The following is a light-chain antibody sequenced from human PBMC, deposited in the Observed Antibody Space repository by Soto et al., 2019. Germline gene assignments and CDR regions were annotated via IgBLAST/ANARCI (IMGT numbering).Light chain of an antibody. J-gene: IGKJ4*01. CDR2: GAS. CDR3: QQYNNWPLT. Sequence: SVLTHSPGTLSLSPGERATVSCRASQSVSSNLAWYQQKPGQAPRLLIYGASTRATGIPARFSGSGSGTEFTLTISSLQSEDFAVYYCQQYNNWPLTFGGGTKVDIK. V-gene: IGKV3-15*01. CDR1: QSVSSN.